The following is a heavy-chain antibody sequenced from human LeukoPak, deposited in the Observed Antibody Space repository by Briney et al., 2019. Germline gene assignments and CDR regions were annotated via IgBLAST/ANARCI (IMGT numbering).Heavy chain of an antibody. D-gene: IGHD3-22*01. CDR3: TQVHDTSGYYYHFDS. V-gene: IGHV3-23*01. J-gene: IGHJ4*02. CDR1: GFTFSSYA. CDR2: LSGVGGGT. Sequence: GESLRLSCAASGFTFSSYAMSWVRQAPGKGLEWVSTLSGVGGGTNYGDSVKGRFTISRDNSKNTVYLQMNSLRAEDTAVYYCTQVHDTSGYYYHFDSWGQGTLVTVSS.